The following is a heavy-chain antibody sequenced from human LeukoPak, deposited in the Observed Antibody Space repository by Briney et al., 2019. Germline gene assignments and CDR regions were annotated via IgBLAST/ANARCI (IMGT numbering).Heavy chain of an antibody. CDR1: GYTFTSYG. D-gene: IGHD6-13*01. CDR3: AREANSNWYDY. Sequence: ASVKVSCKASGYTFTSYGISWVRQAPGQGLEWMGWISAYNGNTNYAQKLQGRVTMTTDTSTNTAYMELRSLRSDDTALYYCAREANSNWYDYWGQGTLVTVSS. V-gene: IGHV1-18*01. J-gene: IGHJ4*02. CDR2: ISAYNGNT.